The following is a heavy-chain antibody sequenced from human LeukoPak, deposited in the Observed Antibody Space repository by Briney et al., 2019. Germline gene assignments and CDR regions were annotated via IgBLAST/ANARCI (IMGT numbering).Heavy chain of an antibody. J-gene: IGHJ4*02. CDR1: GFTFRSYD. V-gene: IGHV3-13*01. CDR3: ARGVYCSSTSCYRELDY. D-gene: IGHD2-2*01. CDR2: IGTAGDT. Sequence: GGSLRLSCAASGFTFRSYDMHWVRQATGKGLEWVSAIGTAGDTYYPGSVKGRFTISRENAKNSLYLQMNSLRAEDTAVYYCARGVYCSSTSCYRELDYWGQGTLVTVSS.